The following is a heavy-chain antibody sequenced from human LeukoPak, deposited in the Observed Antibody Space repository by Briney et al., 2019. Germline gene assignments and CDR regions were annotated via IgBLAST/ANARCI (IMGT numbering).Heavy chain of an antibody. V-gene: IGHV1-69*05. CDR3: ARGFDWLEVYFDY. CDR2: IIPIFGTA. J-gene: IGHJ4*02. Sequence: SVKVSCKASGGTFSSYAISWVRQAPGQGLEWMGGIIPIFGTANYAQKFQGRVTMTRDTSTSTVYMELSSLRSEDTAVYSCARGFDWLEVYFDYWGQGTLVTVSS. CDR1: GGTFSSYA. D-gene: IGHD3-9*01.